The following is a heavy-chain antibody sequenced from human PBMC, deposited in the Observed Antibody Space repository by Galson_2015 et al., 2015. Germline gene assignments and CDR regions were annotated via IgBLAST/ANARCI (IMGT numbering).Heavy chain of an antibody. CDR3: AIGPPRYCSGGSCHKDY. Sequence: SLRLCCAASGFTFSSYAMSWVRQAPGRGLEWVSAVSGSGGSTYYADSVKGRFTISRDNSKNTLYLQMNSLRAEDTAVYYCAIGPPRYCSGGSCHKDYWGQGTLVTVSS. V-gene: IGHV3-23*01. CDR1: GFTFSSYA. J-gene: IGHJ4*02. CDR2: VSGSGGST. D-gene: IGHD2-15*01.